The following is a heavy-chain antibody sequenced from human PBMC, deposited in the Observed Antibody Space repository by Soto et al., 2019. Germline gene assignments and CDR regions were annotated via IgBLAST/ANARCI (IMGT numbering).Heavy chain of an antibody. CDR1: GYSFTSYW. CDR3: AREGAAAGTAYDAFDI. D-gene: IGHD6-13*01. CDR2: IYPGDSDT. J-gene: IGHJ3*02. V-gene: IGHV5-51*01. Sequence: GESLKISCKGSGYSFTSYWIGWVRQMPGKGLEWMGIIYPGDSDTRYSPSFQGQVTSSADKSISTAYLQWSSLKASDTAMYYCAREGAAAGTAYDAFDIWGQGTMVTVSS.